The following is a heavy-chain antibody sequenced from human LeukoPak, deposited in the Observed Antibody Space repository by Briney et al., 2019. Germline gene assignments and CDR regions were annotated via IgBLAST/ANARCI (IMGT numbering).Heavy chain of an antibody. V-gene: IGHV3-11*01. J-gene: IGHJ6*02. CDR1: GFTFSDYY. Sequence: SGGSLRLSCAASGFTFSDYYMSWIRQAPGKGLEWVSYISSSGSTIYYADSVKGRFTFSRGNAKNSLYLQMNSLRAEDTAVYYCARDHYTIFYYYYGMDVWGQGTTVTVSS. D-gene: IGHD3-3*01. CDR2: ISSSGSTI. CDR3: ARDHYTIFYYYYGMDV.